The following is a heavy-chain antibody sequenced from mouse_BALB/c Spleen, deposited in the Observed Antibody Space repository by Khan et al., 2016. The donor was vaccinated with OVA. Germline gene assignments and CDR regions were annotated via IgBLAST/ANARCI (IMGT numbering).Heavy chain of an antibody. CDR3: ASHYSHYFDY. CDR2: IYPGDGDT. CDR1: GYTFTSYW. D-gene: IGHD2-12*01. J-gene: IGHJ2*01. V-gene: IGHV1-87*01. Sequence: QVQLQQSGAELARPGASVKLSCKASGYTFTSYWMLWVKQRPGQGLEWIGAIYPGDGDTRYTQKFKGKATLTADKSSSTAYMQLSSLASDDSAIYYCASHYSHYFDYWGQGTTLTVTS.